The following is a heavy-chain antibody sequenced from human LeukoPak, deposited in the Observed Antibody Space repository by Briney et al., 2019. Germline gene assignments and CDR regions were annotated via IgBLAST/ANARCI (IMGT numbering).Heavy chain of an antibody. D-gene: IGHD3-22*01. CDR2: ISAYNGNT. CDR3: ARERSDSSGYYYPDAFDI. Sequence: ASVKASCKASGYTFTSYGISWVRQAPGQGLEWMGWISAYNGNTNYAQKLQGRVTMTTDTSTSTAYMELRSLRSDDTAVYYCARERSDSSGYYYPDAFDIWGQGTMVTVSS. CDR1: GYTFTSYG. V-gene: IGHV1-18*01. J-gene: IGHJ3*02.